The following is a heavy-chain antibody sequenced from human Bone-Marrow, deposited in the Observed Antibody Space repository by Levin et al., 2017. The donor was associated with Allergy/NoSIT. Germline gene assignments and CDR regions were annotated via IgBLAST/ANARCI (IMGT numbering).Heavy chain of an antibody. Sequence: GGSLRLSCAASGFTFSSYSMNWVRQAPGKGLEWVSSISSSSSYIYYADSVKGRFTISRDNAKNSLYLQMNSLRAEDTAVYYCARDLEGAARSYYYYYGMDVWGQGTTVTVSS. D-gene: IGHD6-6*01. CDR2: ISSSSSYI. CDR3: ARDLEGAARSYYYYYGMDV. V-gene: IGHV3-21*01. J-gene: IGHJ6*02. CDR1: GFTFSSYS.